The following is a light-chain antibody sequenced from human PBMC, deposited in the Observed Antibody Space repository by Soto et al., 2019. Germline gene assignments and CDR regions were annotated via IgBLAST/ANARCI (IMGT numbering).Light chain of an antibody. J-gene: IGLJ2*01. CDR3: SSYTSGTTIYVV. Sequence: QSALTQPASVSGSPGQSITISCTGTSSDVGGYTFVSWYQQHPGKAPKLMIYDVSNRPSGVSTRFSGSKSGNTASLTISGLQAEDEADYYCSSYTSGTTIYVVFGGGTKVTVL. CDR2: DVS. CDR1: SSDVGGYTF. V-gene: IGLV2-14*01.